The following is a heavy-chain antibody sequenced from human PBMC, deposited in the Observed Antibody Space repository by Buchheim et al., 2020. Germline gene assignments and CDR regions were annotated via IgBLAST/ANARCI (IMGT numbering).Heavy chain of an antibody. CDR3: ARGSFGVADTHYIWFDP. Sequence: QVQLVQSGAEVKKPGASVKVSCKASGYTFTSYDINWVRQATGQGLEWMGWMHPNSGNTCYAQKFQGRVTMTRTTSISSAYMELSSLRSEDTAVYYCARGSFGVADTHYIWFDPWGQGTL. V-gene: IGHV1-8*01. CDR2: MHPNSGNT. D-gene: IGHD2-15*01. J-gene: IGHJ5*02. CDR1: GYTFTSYD.